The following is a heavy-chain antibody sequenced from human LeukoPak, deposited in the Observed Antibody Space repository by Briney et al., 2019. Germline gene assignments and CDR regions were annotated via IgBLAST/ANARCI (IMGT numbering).Heavy chain of an antibody. CDR3: AKAPYDTSGHGPPDF. J-gene: IGHJ4*02. CDR1: RFIFDDYA. Sequence: PGGSLRLSCAASRFIFDDYAMHWVRQAPGKGLEWVSLISWDGGDTYYADSVKGRFTISRDNSKNSLYLQMNSLRAEDTALYYCAKAPYDTSGHGPPDFWGQVTLVTVSS. V-gene: IGHV3-43D*03. D-gene: IGHD3-22*01. CDR2: ISWDGGDT.